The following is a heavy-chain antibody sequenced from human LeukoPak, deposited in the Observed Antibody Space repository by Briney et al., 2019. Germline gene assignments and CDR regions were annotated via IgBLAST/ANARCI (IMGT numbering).Heavy chain of an antibody. D-gene: IGHD4-17*01. Sequence: GGSLRLSCAASGFTVSSNYMSWVRQAPGKGLEWVSVIYSVGSTFYADSVKGQFTISRDNSKNTLYLQMNSLRAEDTAVYYCARDGDYGDYFDYWGQVTLVTVAS. CDR3: ARDGDYGDYFDY. CDR1: GFTVSSNY. V-gene: IGHV3-53*01. J-gene: IGHJ4*02. CDR2: IYSVGST.